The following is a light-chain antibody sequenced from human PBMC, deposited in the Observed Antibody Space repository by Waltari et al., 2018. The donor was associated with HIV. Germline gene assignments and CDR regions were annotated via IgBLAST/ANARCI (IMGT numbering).Light chain of an antibody. Sequence: LTQPTSVSVSPGQTARITCSGDALPKQYTYWYQQKPGQAPVLVIYKDSERPSGIPERFSGSNSGTTVTLTISGVQAEDEADYYCQSADSSGSPYVVFGGGTKLTVL. J-gene: IGLJ2*01. CDR2: KDS. CDR1: ALPKQY. V-gene: IGLV3-25*03. CDR3: QSADSSGSPYVV.